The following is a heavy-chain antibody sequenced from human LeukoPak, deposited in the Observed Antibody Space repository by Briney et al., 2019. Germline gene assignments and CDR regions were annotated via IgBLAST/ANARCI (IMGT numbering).Heavy chain of an antibody. CDR3: ARRRAVAGPLEFDY. D-gene: IGHD6-19*01. CDR2: INSDGSST. J-gene: IGHJ3*01. Sequence: PGGSLRLSCAASGFTFSSYWMHWVRQAPGKGLVWVSRINSDGSSTSYADSVKGRFTISRDNAKNTLYLQMNSLRAEDTAVYYCARRRAVAGPLEFDYWGQGTMVTVSS. V-gene: IGHV3-74*01. CDR1: GFTFSSYW.